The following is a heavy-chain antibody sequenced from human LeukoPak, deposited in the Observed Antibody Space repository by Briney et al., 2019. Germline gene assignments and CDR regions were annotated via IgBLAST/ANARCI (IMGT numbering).Heavy chain of an antibody. CDR2: TNPNSGNT. Sequence: GASVKVSCKASGYTFTSYDINWVRQATGQGLEWMGWTNPNSGNTGYAQKFQGRVTMTRNTSISTAYMELSSLRSEDTAVYYCARGPPYSSGWYDYYFDYWGQGTLVTVSS. CDR3: ARGPPYSSGWYDYYFDY. V-gene: IGHV1-8*01. J-gene: IGHJ4*02. CDR1: GYTFTSYD. D-gene: IGHD6-19*01.